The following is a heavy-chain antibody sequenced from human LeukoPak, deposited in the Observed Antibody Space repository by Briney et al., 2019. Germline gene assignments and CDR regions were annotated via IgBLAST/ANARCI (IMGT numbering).Heavy chain of an antibody. CDR2: ISAYNGNT. D-gene: IGHD2-2*01. J-gene: IGHJ4*02. Sequence: ASVKVSCKASGYTCTSYGISWVRQAPGQGLEWMGWISAYNGNTNYAQKLQGRVTMTTDTSTSTAYMELRSLGSDDTAVYYCARWGRSHCSSTSCYDYWGQGTLVTVSS. CDR3: ARWGRSHCSSTSCYDY. CDR1: GYTCTSYG. V-gene: IGHV1-18*01.